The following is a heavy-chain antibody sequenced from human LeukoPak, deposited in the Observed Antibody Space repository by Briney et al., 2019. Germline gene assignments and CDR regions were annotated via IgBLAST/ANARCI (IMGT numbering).Heavy chain of an antibody. CDR3: AKDYDILYGGMDV. V-gene: IGHV3-23*01. D-gene: IGHD3-9*01. Sequence: GGSLRLSCAASGFTFSSYAMSWVRQAPGKGLEWVSAISGSGGSTYYADSVKGRFTISRDNAKNSLYLQMNSLRAEDTAVYYCAKDYDILYGGMDVWGQGTTVTVSS. CDR1: GFTFSSYA. J-gene: IGHJ6*02. CDR2: ISGSGGST.